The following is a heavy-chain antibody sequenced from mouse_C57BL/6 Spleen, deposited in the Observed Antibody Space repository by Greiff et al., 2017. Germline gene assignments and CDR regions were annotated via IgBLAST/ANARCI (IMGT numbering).Heavy chain of an antibody. V-gene: IGHV1-55*01. CDR3: ARDDGTTGY. CDR1: GYTFTSYW. D-gene: IGHD2-3*01. J-gene: IGHJ2*01. Sequence: QVQLKQHGAELVKPGASVKMSCKASGYTFTSYWITWVKQRPGQGLEWIGDIYPGSGSTNYNEKFKSKATLTVDTSSSTAYMQLSSLTSEDSAVYYCARDDGTTGYWGQGTTLTVSS. CDR2: IYPGSGST.